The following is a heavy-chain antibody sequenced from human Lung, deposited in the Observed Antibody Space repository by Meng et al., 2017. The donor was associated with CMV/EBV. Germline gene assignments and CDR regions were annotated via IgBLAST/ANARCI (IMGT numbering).Heavy chain of an antibody. J-gene: IGHJ2*01. CDR1: VDPYSNYP. Sequence: KASVDPYSNYPIRWVRQSTGQGFEWMGGIIPIFGTTNPAQKFQGRVTITTDESRSTAYMELSSLTSEDTAVYYCATHDFLRGHWYFDLWGRGTLVTV. CDR3: ATHDFLRGHWYFDL. CDR2: IIPIFGTT. D-gene: IGHD3/OR15-3a*01. V-gene: IGHV1-69*05.